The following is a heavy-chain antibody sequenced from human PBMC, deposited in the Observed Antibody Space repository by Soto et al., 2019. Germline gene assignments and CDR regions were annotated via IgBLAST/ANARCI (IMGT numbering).Heavy chain of an antibody. CDR3: GREEFNVGALHVWGAFDI. J-gene: IGHJ3*02. V-gene: IGHV3-30*04. Sequence: QVQLVESGGGVVQPGTSLRLSCAASGFTFSGFAMHWIRQAPGQGLEWVAVMSSDGAQVFYANSMKCRFTISRDNSNNTLCMHKAILTSGKSAVFFCGREEFNVGALHVWGAFDIWARGRMVTLS. D-gene: IGHD3-16*01. CDR2: MSSDGAQV. CDR1: GFTFSGFA.